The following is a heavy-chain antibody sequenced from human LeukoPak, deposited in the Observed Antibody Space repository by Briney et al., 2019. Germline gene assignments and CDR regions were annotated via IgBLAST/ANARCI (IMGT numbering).Heavy chain of an antibody. CDR1: GFTFNNAW. D-gene: IGHD4-17*01. CDR3: TTDLGDYGDYVRC. V-gene: IGHV3-15*01. Sequence: GGSLRLSCAASGFTFNNAWMSWVRQAPGKGLEWIGRIKSDGGTTDYAAPVKGRSTISRDDSKNTLYLQMNSLKAEDTAVYYCTTDLGDYGDYVRCWGQGTLVTVSS. J-gene: IGHJ4*02. CDR2: IKSDGGTT.